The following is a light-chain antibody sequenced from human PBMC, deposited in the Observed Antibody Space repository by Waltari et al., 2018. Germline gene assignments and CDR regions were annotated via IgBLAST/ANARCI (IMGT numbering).Light chain of an antibody. CDR2: RAS. J-gene: IGKJ1*01. Sequence: DIHITQFPSTLSASVGDRVTIPCRASQSITYWLAWYQQKPGKAPKLLLYRASNLESGVPSRFSGRSSGKEFTLTISILQPDDFATYYCQQDDNYWTFGQGTKVEIK. V-gene: IGKV1-5*03. CDR1: QSITYW. CDR3: QQDDNYWT.